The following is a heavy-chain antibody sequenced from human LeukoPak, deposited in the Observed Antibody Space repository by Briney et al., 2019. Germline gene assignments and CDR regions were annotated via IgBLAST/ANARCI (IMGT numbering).Heavy chain of an antibody. J-gene: IGHJ5*02. D-gene: IGHD1-26*01. CDR2: IYYSGST. CDR1: GGSISSYY. CDR3: ARAGGRIGFDP. V-gene: IGHV4-59*01. Sequence: SETLSLTCTVSGGSISSYYWSWIRQPPGKGLEWIGYIYYSGSTNYNPSLKSRVTISVDTSKNQFSLKLSSVTAADTAVYYCARAGGRIGFDPWGQGTLVTVSS.